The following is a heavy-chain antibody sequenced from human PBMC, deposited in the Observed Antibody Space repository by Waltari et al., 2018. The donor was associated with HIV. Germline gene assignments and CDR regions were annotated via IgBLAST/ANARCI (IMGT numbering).Heavy chain of an antibody. CDR3: ARGYDRVPVDY. V-gene: IGHV4-34*01. D-gene: IGHD2-8*01. CDR1: GGSFRDHY. J-gene: IGHJ4*02. Sequence: QVQVQQWGAGLLKPSETLSLTCAVYGGSFRDHYWSWIRQPPGQGLEWIGKIKHGALTNYNPSLKSRVTISGDTSKNQFSLRLTSVTAADTAVYYCARGYDRVPVDYWGQGTQVTVST. CDR2: IKHGALT.